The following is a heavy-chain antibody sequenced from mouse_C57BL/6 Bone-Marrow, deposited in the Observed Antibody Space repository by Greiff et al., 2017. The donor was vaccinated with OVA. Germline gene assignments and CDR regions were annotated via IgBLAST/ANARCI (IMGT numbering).Heavy chain of an antibody. Sequence: QVQLQQPGAELVRPGTSVKLSCKASGYTFTSYWMHWVKQRPGQGLEWIGVIDPSDSYTNYNQKFKGKATLTVDTSSSTAYMQLSSLTSEDAAVYYCARSVLPPDDWGQGTTLTVSS. CDR1: GYTFTSYW. D-gene: IGHD1-1*01. CDR3: ARSVLPPDD. CDR2: IDPSDSYT. V-gene: IGHV1-59*01. J-gene: IGHJ2*01.